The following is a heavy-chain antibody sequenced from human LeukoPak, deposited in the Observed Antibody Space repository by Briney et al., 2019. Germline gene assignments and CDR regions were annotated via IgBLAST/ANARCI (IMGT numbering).Heavy chain of an antibody. Sequence: PGGSLRLSCAASGFAFSSYAMSWVRQAPGKGLEWVSAISGSGGSTYYADSVKGRFTISRDNYKNTLYLQMNSLRAEDTAVYYCAKVDGITIFEVFDYWGQGTLVTVSS. J-gene: IGHJ4*02. CDR2: ISGSGGST. V-gene: IGHV3-23*01. D-gene: IGHD3-3*01. CDR3: AKVDGITIFEVFDY. CDR1: GFAFSSYA.